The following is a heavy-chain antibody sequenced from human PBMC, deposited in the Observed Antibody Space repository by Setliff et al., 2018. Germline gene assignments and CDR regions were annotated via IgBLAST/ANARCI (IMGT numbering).Heavy chain of an antibody. CDR1: GDTFRSYG. CDR2: TIPMFGST. V-gene: IGHV1-69*05. Sequence: SVKVSCKASGDTFRSYGISWVRQAPGQGLEWMGGTIPMFGSTSYAQKFQGRVTIITDESTTTAYMELSSLGSEDTAVYYCVRGPGPSVVVAIPFDHWGQGSLVTVS. CDR3: VRGPGPSVVVAIPFDH. D-gene: IGHD5-12*01. J-gene: IGHJ4*02.